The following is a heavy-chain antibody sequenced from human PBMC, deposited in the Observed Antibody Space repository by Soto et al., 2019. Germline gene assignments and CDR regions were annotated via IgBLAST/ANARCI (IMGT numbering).Heavy chain of an antibody. D-gene: IGHD6-13*01. CDR1: GYTLTELS. Sequence: ASVKVSCEVSGYTLTELSMHFVRQAPGKGLEWMGGFDPEDGETIYAQKFQGRVTMTEDTSTDTAYMELSSLRSEDTAVYYCAREGQQLASDAFDIWGQGTMVTV. J-gene: IGHJ3*02. V-gene: IGHV1-24*01. CDR3: AREGQQLASDAFDI. CDR2: FDPEDGET.